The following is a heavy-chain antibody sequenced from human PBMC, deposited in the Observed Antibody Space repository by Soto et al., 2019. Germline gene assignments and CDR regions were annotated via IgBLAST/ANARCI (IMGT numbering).Heavy chain of an antibody. Sequence: QVQLVQSGAEVKKPGSSVKVSCKASGGTFSSYTISWVRQAPGQGLEWMGRIIPILGIANYAQKFQGRVTITADKSTSTAYMELSSLRSEDTGVYYCARDLDGTTIDYWGQGTLVTVSS. CDR2: IIPILGIA. J-gene: IGHJ4*02. CDR1: GGTFSSYT. V-gene: IGHV1-69*08. CDR3: ARDLDGTTIDY. D-gene: IGHD1-1*01.